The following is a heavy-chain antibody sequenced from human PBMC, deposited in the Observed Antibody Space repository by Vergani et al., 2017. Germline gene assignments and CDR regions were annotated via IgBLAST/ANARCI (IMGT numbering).Heavy chain of an antibody. CDR1: GYTFTGYY. J-gene: IGHJ6*03. CDR3: ARFASSWYEYYYYMDV. Sequence: QVQLVQSGAEVKKPGASVKVSCKASGYTFTGYYMHWVRQAPGQGLEWMGWINPNSGGTNYAQKFQGRVTMTRDTSISTAYMELSRLRSDDTAVYYCARFASSWYEYYYYMDVWGKGTTVTVS. D-gene: IGHD6-13*01. V-gene: IGHV1-2*02. CDR2: INPNSGGT.